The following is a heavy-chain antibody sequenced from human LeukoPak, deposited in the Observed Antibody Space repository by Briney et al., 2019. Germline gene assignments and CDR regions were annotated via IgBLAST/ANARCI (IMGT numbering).Heavy chain of an antibody. J-gene: IGHJ4*02. Sequence: ASVKVSCKASGYTFTGYYMHRVRQAPGQGLEWMGWINPNSGGTNYAQKFQGWVTMTRDTSISTAYMELSRLRSDDTAVYYCARDPATGDGYTEFDYWGQGTLVTVSS. D-gene: IGHD5-24*01. CDR3: ARDPATGDGYTEFDY. CDR1: GYTFTGYY. CDR2: INPNSGGT. V-gene: IGHV1-2*04.